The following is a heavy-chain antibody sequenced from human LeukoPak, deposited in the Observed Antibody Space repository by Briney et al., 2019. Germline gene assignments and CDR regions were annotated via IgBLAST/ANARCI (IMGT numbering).Heavy chain of an antibody. CDR3: ARAGNPGGNLASYGDYSDRGSWFDP. D-gene: IGHD4-17*01. V-gene: IGHV4-38-2*02. CDR2: SYHSGST. J-gene: IGHJ5*02. CDR1: GYSISSGYY. Sequence: SXXLSLTCTVHGYSISSGYYWGWIRPPPGKGLEWIGISYHSGSTYYNPSLKSRVTISVDTTKNQFSLKLCSVTAADTAVYYCARAGNPGGNLASYGDYSDRGSWFDPWGQGTLVTVSS.